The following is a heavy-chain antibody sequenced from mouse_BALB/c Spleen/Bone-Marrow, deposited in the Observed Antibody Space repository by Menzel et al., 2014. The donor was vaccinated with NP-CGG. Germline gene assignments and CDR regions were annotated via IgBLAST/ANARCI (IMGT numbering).Heavy chain of an antibody. V-gene: IGHV1S16*01. CDR1: GYTLTSYW. CDR3: TYMGYYGSSYAMDY. J-gene: IGHJ4*01. CDR2: INPSNGGT. Sequence: QVQLKDSGAELVKPGASVKLSCKASGYTLTSYWMHWVKLRPGQGFEWIGEINPSNGGTNYNEKFKRKATLTVDKSSSTAYMQLSSLTSEDSAVYYCTYMGYYGSSYAMDYWGQGTSVTVSS. D-gene: IGHD1-1*01.